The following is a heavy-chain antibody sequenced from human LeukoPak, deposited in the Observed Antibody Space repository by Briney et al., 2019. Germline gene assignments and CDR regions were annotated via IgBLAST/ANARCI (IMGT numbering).Heavy chain of an antibody. CDR1: GFTFISYW. V-gene: IGHV3-48*04. Sequence: GGSLRLSCAASGFTFISYWMTWVRQAPGKGLEWVSYISSFSSTIYYADSVMGRFTISRDDAKNSLYLQMNSLRAEDTAVYYCARSPNYKGYFDYWGQGTLVTVSS. J-gene: IGHJ4*02. CDR2: ISSFSSTI. CDR3: ARSPNYKGYFDY. D-gene: IGHD3-10*01.